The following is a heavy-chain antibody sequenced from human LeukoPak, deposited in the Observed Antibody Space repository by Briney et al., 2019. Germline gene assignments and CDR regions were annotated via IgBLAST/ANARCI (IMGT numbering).Heavy chain of an antibody. V-gene: IGHV5-51*01. CDR2: IYPGDSDT. D-gene: IGHD3-22*01. CDR1: GYSFTSYW. Sequence: GESLKISCKGSGYSFTSYWIGWVRQMPGKGVEWRGIIYPGDSDTRYSPSFQGQVTISADKSISTAYLQWSSLKASDTAMYYCARHSTKYYYDSSGYAIWGQGTMVTVSS. J-gene: IGHJ3*02. CDR3: ARHSTKYYYDSSGYAI.